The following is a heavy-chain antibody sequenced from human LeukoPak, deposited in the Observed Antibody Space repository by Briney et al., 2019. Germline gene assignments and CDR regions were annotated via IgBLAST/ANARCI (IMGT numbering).Heavy chain of an antibody. CDR2: IWYDGSKK. CDR3: ARLQGVSTFDY. J-gene: IGHJ4*02. Sequence: GGSLRLSCAASGFTFSSNGMQWVRQAPGKGLKWVALIWYDGSKKYYADSVKGRFTISRDNSENTLYLQLNSLRAEDTAIYYCARLQGVSTFDYWGQGTLVTVSS. CDR1: GFTFSSNG. V-gene: IGHV3-33*01. D-gene: IGHD5/OR15-5a*01.